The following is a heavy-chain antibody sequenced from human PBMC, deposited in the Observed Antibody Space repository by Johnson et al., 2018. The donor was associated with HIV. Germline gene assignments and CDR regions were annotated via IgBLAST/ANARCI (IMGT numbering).Heavy chain of an antibody. V-gene: IGHV3-30-3*01. J-gene: IGHJ3*02. CDR2: ISYDGSNK. CDR1: GFTFSSYA. Sequence: QVQLVESGGGVVQPGRSLRLSCAASGFTFSSYAMHWVRQAPGKGLEWVAVISYDGSNKYYADSVKGRFTISRDNAKNSLYLQMNSLRAEDTAVCYCARDRYYGLAWGWAFDIWGQGTMVIVSS. D-gene: IGHD3-16*01. CDR3: ARDRYYGLAWGWAFDI.